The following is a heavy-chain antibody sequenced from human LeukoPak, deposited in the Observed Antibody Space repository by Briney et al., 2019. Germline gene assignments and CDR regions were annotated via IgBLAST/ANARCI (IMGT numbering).Heavy chain of an antibody. CDR3: ARHYYGGNSPLDY. V-gene: IGHV3-48*03. D-gene: IGHD4-23*01. J-gene: IGHJ4*02. Sequence: PGGSLRLSCAASGFTFSSYEMNWVRQAPGKGLEWVSYISSSGSTIYYADSVKGRFTISRDNAKNSLYLQMNSLRAEDTALYYCARHYYGGNSPLDYWGQGTLVTVSS. CDR1: GFTFSSYE. CDR2: ISSSGSTI.